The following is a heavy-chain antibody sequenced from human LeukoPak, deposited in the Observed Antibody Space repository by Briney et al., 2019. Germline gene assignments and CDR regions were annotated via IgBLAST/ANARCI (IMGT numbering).Heavy chain of an antibody. V-gene: IGHV1-2*02. CDR3: ARSTRVAASGDY. CDR1: GYTFTGYY. Sequence: ASVKVSCKASGYTFTGYYMHWVRQAPGQGLEWMGWINPNSGGTNYAQKFQGRVTMTRDTSISTAYMELSRLRADDTAVYYCARSTRVAASGDYWGQGTLVTVSS. J-gene: IGHJ4*02. CDR2: INPNSGGT. D-gene: IGHD2-15*01.